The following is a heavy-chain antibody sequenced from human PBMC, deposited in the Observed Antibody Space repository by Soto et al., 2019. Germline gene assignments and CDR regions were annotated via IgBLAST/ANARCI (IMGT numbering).Heavy chain of an antibody. D-gene: IGHD3-22*01. J-gene: IGHJ4*02. Sequence: SETPSPSWAVSWGSSASKWWGWVRPPPGEGVGWIGEIHHSGSFNYNPSLRSRVTISIDTSKNQFSLKLSSVTAADTAVYYCARGASGYYDSSGYYSPYYFDYWGQGTLVTVSS. V-gene: IGHV4-4*02. CDR1: WGSSASKW. CDR3: ARGASGYYDSSGYYSPYYFDY. CDR2: IHHSGSF.